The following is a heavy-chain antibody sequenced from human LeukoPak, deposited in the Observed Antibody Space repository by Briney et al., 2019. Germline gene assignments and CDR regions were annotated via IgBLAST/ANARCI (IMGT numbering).Heavy chain of an antibody. CDR2: INPNSGGT. CDR1: GYTFTGYY. J-gene: IGHJ1*01. Sequence: ASVKVSCKASGYTFTGYYMHWVRQAPGQGLEWMGWINPNSGGTNYAQKFQGRVTMTRDTSIGTAYMELSRLRSDDTAVYYCARGRWVYDYGDYGYFQHWGQGTLVTVSS. CDR3: ARGRWVYDYGDYGYFQH. V-gene: IGHV1-2*02. D-gene: IGHD4-17*01.